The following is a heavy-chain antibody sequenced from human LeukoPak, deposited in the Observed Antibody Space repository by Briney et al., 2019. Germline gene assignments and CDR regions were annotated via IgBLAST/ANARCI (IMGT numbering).Heavy chain of an antibody. CDR1: DVSISTESYY. J-gene: IGHJ3*01. D-gene: IGHD3-10*02. CDR3: ARHVAYVPRRQGSFDV. V-gene: IGHV4-39*01. Sequence: SETLSLTCAVSDVSISTESYYWGWVRQPPGKGLEWIANSYYTGSTDYTPSLKSRVTISVAMSKNQSSLHLTSVTAAYTAVYYCARHVAYVPRRQGSFDVSGQGTPVYVSS. CDR2: SYYTGST.